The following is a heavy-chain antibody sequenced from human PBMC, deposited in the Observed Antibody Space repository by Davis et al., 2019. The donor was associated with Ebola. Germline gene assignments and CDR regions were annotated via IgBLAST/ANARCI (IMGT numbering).Heavy chain of an antibody. J-gene: IGHJ4*02. CDR3: AQGGYDILWPYDR. CDR1: GFTFSSYA. Sequence: GGSLRLSCAASGFTFSSYAMSWVRQAPGKGLEWVSAISGSGGSTYYADAVKGRFTISRDNTKNSLYLRMNSLRAEDTAVYYCAQGGYDILWPYDRWGQGTLVTVSS. V-gene: IGHV3-23*01. CDR2: ISGSGGST. D-gene: IGHD3-9*01.